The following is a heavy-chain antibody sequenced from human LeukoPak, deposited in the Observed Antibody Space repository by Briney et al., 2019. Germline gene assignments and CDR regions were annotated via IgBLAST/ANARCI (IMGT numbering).Heavy chain of an antibody. CDR3: ARQGLGETFFDY. Sequence: ASVKVSCKASGYTFTSHYMHWVRQAPGQGLEWMGRTNPSGGGTYYAQNFQDRVIINRETSTSTVYMELSSLRSEDTAVYFCARQGLGETFFDYWGQGTLVTVSS. D-gene: IGHD3-16*01. V-gene: IGHV1-46*01. CDR1: GYTFTSHY. CDR2: TNPSGGGT. J-gene: IGHJ4*02.